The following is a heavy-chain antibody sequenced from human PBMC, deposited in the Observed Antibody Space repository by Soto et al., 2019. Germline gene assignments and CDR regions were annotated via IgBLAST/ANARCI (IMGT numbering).Heavy chain of an antibody. V-gene: IGHV1-69*13. Sequence: ASVKVSCKASGCTFSSYAISWVRQAPGQGLEWMGGIIPIFGTANYAQKFQGRVTITADESTSTAYMELSSLRSEDTAVYYCARGGIAARLPDNWLDPGAQGTRVTVS. CDR2: IIPIFGTA. CDR3: ARGGIAARLPDNWLDP. J-gene: IGHJ5*02. D-gene: IGHD6-6*01. CDR1: GCTFSSYA.